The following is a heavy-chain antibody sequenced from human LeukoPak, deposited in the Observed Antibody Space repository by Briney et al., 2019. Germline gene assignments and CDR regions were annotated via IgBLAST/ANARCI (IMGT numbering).Heavy chain of an antibody. V-gene: IGHV4-59*01. CDR3: ARDVSRDYYDSSGLFDY. CDR1: GGXISSYY. Sequence: ETLSLXXTVSGGXISSYYWSWIRQPPGKGLEWIGYIYYSGSTNYNPSLKSRVTISVDTSKNQFSLKLSSVTAADTAVYYCARDVSRDYYDSSGLFDYWGQGTLVTVSS. CDR2: IYYSGST. J-gene: IGHJ4*02. D-gene: IGHD3-22*01.